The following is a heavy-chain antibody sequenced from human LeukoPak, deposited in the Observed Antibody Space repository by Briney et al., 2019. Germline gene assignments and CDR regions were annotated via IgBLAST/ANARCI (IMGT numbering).Heavy chain of an antibody. J-gene: IGHJ5*01. V-gene: IGHV1-2*02. CDR3: ARVSCSGGTCYDLGWFDS. Sequence: ASVKVSCKGSGYTFIDYHIHWVRQAPGQGLEWMGWINPNSGGTIYAQKFKGRVTMTRDTSINTAYMELSRLTSDDAAMYYCARVSCSGGTCYDLGWFDSWGQGTLVTVSS. CDR1: GYTFIDYH. D-gene: IGHD2-15*01. CDR2: INPNSGGT.